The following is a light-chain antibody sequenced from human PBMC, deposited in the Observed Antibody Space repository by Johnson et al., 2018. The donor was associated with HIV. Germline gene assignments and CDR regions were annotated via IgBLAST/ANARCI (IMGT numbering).Light chain of an antibody. V-gene: IGLV1-51*01. CDR2: DNY. J-gene: IGLJ1*01. CDR3: GTWDSSLSVSYV. CDR1: SSNIGNNY. Sequence: QSVLTQSPSVSAAPGEKVTISCSGSSSNIGNNYVSWYQQLPGTAPKFLIYDNYKRPSGISDRFSASKLGKSATLGITALQIGDEADYYCGTWDSSLSVSYVFGSGTKVTSL.